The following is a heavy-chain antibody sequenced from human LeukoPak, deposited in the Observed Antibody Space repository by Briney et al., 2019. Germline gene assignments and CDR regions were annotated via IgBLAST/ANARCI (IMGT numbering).Heavy chain of an antibody. CDR2: ISRTGVAT. CDR1: GFTFISFA. J-gene: IGHJ4*02. CDR3: AKHSHDGSAPYYEVQFDS. Sequence: GGSLRLSCAASGFTFISFAMSWVRQAPGKGLEWVSTISRTGVATYYANSVKGRFTISRDDSKNTVYLQMNSLRAEDTAVYYCAKHSHDGSAPYYEVQFDSWGQGTLVTVSS. V-gene: IGHV3-23*01. D-gene: IGHD3-22*01.